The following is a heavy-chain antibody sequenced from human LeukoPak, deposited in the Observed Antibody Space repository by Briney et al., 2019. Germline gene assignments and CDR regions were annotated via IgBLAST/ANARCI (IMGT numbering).Heavy chain of an antibody. D-gene: IGHD6-19*01. J-gene: IGHJ5*02. CDR1: GFTFSSYA. V-gene: IGHV3-23*01. Sequence: GGTLRLSCAASGFTFSSYAMSWVRQAPGKGLEWVSAISGSGGSTYYADSVKGRFTISRDNSKNTLYLQMNSLRAEDTAVYYCAKGLGIAVANWFDPWGQGTLVTVSS. CDR2: ISGSGGST. CDR3: AKGLGIAVANWFDP.